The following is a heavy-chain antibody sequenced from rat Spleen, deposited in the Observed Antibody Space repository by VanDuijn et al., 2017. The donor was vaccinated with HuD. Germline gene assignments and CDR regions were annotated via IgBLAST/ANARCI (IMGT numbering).Heavy chain of an antibody. D-gene: IGHD1-10*01. V-gene: IGHV5-7*01. CDR2: ISYHGSST. CDR1: GFTFSNYD. Sequence: EVQLVESGGGLVQPGRSMKLSCAASGFTFSNYDMAWVRQAPKKGLEWVATISYHGSSTNSRDPVKGRFTTSRDNAKSTLYLQMDSLRSEDTATYYCARPPYNNYFDYWGQGVMVTVSS. J-gene: IGHJ2*01. CDR3: ARPPYNNYFDY.